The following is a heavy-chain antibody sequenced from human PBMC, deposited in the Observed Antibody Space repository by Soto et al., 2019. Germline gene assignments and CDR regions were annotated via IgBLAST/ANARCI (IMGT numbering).Heavy chain of an antibody. J-gene: IGHJ6*02. V-gene: IGHV1-69*08. CDR3: AKDPNPASATPSYYGMDV. CDR2: IIPVLDVE. D-gene: IGHD2-15*01. Sequence: QVQLVQSGAEVKKPGSSVKVSCKASGGSFTSFIVTWVRQAPGQGLEWMGRIIPVLDVEYYAQKFQGRLTITADKSTNTDYMEMRSLRSEDTAVDYCAKDPNPASATPSYYGMDVWGLGTTVTVSS. CDR1: GGSFTSFI.